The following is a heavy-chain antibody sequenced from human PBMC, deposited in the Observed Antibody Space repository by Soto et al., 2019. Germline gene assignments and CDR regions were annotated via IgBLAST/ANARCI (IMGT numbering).Heavy chain of an antibody. D-gene: IGHD6-19*01. CDR1: GFTFSDYY. J-gene: IGHJ4*02. Sequence: PVGSLRLSCAASGFTFSDYYMSWIRQAPGKGLEWVSYISSSSSYTNYADSVKGRFTISRDNAKNSLYLQMNSLRAEDTAVYYCAREGLAVAGTALDYWGQGTLVTVSS. V-gene: IGHV3-11*06. CDR2: ISSSSSYT. CDR3: AREGLAVAGTALDY.